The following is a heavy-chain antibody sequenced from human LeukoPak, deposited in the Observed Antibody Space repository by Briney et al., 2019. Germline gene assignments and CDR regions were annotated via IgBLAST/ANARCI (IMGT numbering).Heavy chain of an antibody. CDR3: ARLVVVGGDCL. D-gene: IGHD2-21*01. CDR1: GFSISSGYY. J-gene: IGHJ4*02. V-gene: IGHV4-38-2*01. Sequence: SETLSLTCAVSGFSISSGYYWGWIRQPPGKGLEWIGSIYHSGRTYYNPSLKSRVAISVDTSKNHFSLKLSSVTAADTAVYYRARLVVVGGDCLWGEGTLVTVSS. CDR2: IYHSGRT.